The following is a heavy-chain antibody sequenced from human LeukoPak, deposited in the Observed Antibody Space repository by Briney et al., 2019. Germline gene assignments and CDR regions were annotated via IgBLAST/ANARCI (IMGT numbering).Heavy chain of an antibody. V-gene: IGHV1-69*04. J-gene: IGHJ4*02. D-gene: IGHD4-23*01. CDR3: ATDRTTVATGY. CDR2: IIPILGIA. Sequence: WASVKVSCKASGGTFSSYAISWVRQAPGQGLEWMGRIIPILGIANYAQKFQGRVTITADKSTSTAYMELSSLRSEDTAVYYCATDRTTVATGYWGQGTLVTVSS. CDR1: GGTFSSYA.